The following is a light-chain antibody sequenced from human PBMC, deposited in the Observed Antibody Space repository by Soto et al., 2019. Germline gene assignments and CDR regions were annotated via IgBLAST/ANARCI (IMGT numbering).Light chain of an antibody. CDR1: QSVSSSY. Sequence: EIVLTQSPGTLSLSPGERATLSCRASQSVSSSYLAWYQLKPGQAPRLLIYGAFTRATGIPDRFRGSGSATDFPLTISRLEPADVAVYYCQHYGSSPTWTFGQGTKLEIK. CDR3: QHYGSSPTWT. V-gene: IGKV3-20*01. J-gene: IGKJ1*01. CDR2: GAF.